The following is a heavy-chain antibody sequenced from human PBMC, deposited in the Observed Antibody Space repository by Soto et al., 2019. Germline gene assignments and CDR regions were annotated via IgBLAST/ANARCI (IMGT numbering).Heavy chain of an antibody. V-gene: IGHV3-73*01. CDR3: TRHPSGGSGDLADAFDI. Sequence: GRSLRLSCAASGFTFSGSAMHWVRQASGKGLEWVGRIRSKANSYATAYAASVKGRFTISRDDSKNTAYLQMNSLKTEDTAVYYCTRHPSGGSGDLADAFDIWGQGTMVTVSS. D-gene: IGHD2-21*01. CDR2: IRSKANSYAT. CDR1: GFTFSGSA. J-gene: IGHJ3*02.